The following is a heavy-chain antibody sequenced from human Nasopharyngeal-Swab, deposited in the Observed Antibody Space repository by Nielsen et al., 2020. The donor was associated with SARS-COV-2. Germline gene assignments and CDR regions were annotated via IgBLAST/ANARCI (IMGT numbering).Heavy chain of an antibody. V-gene: IGHV3-23*01. CDR1: GLTFSSYS. J-gene: IGHJ4*02. CDR3: AKDRYYY. Sequence: GGSLPPSCEVSGLTFSSYSTSWVRQVPGKGLEWVSAIIGIGGSTYYTDSVKGRFTISRDNSKNTLYLQMNSLIAEDTAVYYCAKDRYYYWGQGTLVTVSS. CDR2: IIGIGGST. D-gene: IGHD3-16*02.